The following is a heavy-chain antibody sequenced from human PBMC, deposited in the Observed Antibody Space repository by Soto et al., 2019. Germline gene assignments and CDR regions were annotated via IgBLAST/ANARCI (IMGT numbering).Heavy chain of an antibody. CDR3: ARYRREAVAGYTLDN. CDR1: GGSISSNY. V-gene: IGHV4-59*07. CDR2: VYNSGST. D-gene: IGHD6-13*01. J-gene: IGHJ4*02. Sequence: SYTPYITCTFSGGSISSNYWTWIRQTPGKGLEWIGYVYNSGSTNYNPSLKSRVTISEDTSKSQFSLKVNSMTAADTAVYYCARYRREAVAGYTLDNWGQGILVTVSS.